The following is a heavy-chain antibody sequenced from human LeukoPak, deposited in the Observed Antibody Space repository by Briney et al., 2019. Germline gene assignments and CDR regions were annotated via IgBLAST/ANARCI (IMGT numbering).Heavy chain of an antibody. CDR2: INPNSGGT. D-gene: IGHD2-2*01. V-gene: IGHV1-2*02. CDR3: ARLLDCSSTSCPS. J-gene: IGHJ5*02. Sequence: ASVKVSCKASGYTFTSYDINWVRQAPGQGLEWMGWINPNSGGTNYAQKFQGRVTMTRDTSISTACMELSRLRSDDTAVYYCARLLDCSSTSCPSWGQGTLVTVSS. CDR1: GYTFTSYD.